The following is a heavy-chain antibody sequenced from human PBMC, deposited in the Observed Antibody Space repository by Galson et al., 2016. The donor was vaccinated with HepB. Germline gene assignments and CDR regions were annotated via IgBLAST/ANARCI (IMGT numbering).Heavy chain of an antibody. CDR3: VRDGRRGYTYGYYYDMDA. CDR1: GFTFRSYA. V-gene: IGHV3-23*01. CDR2: INYNGYTT. Sequence: SLRLSCAASGFTFRSYAMSWVRQAPGKGLEWVSSINYNGYTTYDADSVKGRFTISRDNSKNTLYLQMNSLRVEDTAVYYCVRDGRRGYTYGYYYDMDAGGKGTTVTVSS. J-gene: IGHJ6*03. D-gene: IGHD5-18*01.